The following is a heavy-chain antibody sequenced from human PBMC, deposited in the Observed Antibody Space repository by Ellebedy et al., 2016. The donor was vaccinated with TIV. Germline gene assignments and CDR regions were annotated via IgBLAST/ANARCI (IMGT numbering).Heavy chain of an antibody. J-gene: IGHJ4*02. CDR3: ARGGASSLPFDY. CDR2: LHPSGTT. Sequence: MPSETLSLTCTVSGGSISSFYWSWIRQPAGKEPEWIGLLHPSGTTNYNDSLKSRVTVSVDTSKNQFSLKLVSVTPADTAVYYCARGGASSLPFDYWGQGVLVTVSS. D-gene: IGHD3-10*01. V-gene: IGHV4-4*07. CDR1: GGSISSFY.